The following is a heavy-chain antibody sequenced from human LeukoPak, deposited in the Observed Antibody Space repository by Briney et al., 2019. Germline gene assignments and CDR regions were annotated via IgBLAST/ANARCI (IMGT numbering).Heavy chain of an antibody. CDR2: IYYSGST. CDR1: GGSVSSGSYY. D-gene: IGHD6-13*01. Sequence: SETLSLTCTVSGGSVSSGSYYWSWIRQPPGKGLEWIGYIYYSGSTNYNPSLKSRVTISVDTSKNQFSLKLSSVTAADTAVYYCATFAYSSSWQYYYYYMDVWGKGTTVTVSS. J-gene: IGHJ6*03. CDR3: ATFAYSSSWQYYYYYMDV. V-gene: IGHV4-61*01.